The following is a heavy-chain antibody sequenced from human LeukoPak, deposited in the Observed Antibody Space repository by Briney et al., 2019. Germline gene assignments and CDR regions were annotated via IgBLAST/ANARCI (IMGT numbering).Heavy chain of an antibody. D-gene: IGHD3-3*01. CDR1: GGSISSGGYY. V-gene: IGHV4-31*03. CDR3: ARAALRFLEWSMGYYYYYGMDV. CDR2: IYYSGST. J-gene: IGHJ6*02. Sequence: TSETLSLTCTVSGGSISSGGYYWSWLRQHPGKGLEWIGYIYYSGSTYYNPSLKSRVTISVDTSKNQFSLKLSSVTAADTAVYYCARAALRFLEWSMGYYYYYGMDVWGQGTTVTVSS.